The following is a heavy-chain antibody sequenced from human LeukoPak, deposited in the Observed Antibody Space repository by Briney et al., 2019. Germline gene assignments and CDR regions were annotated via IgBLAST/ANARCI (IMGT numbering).Heavy chain of an antibody. V-gene: IGHV3-30*04. Sequence: GGSLRLSCAASGFTFSSYTMHWVRQAPGKGLEWVAVISYDGTNKYYTDSVTGRFTISRDNSKNTLYLQMISLRADDTAVYYCARGRRVVVVAATGRYYYMDVWGKGTTVTVSS. J-gene: IGHJ6*03. D-gene: IGHD2-15*01. CDR3: ARGRRVVVVAATGRYYYMDV. CDR1: GFTFSSYT. CDR2: ISYDGTNK.